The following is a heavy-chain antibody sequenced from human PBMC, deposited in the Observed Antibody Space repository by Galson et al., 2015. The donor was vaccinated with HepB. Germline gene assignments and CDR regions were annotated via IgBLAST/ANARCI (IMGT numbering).Heavy chain of an antibody. V-gene: IGHV1-69*10. D-gene: IGHD3-3*01. J-gene: IGHJ3*02. CDR1: GGPFSTYI. Sequence: SVKVSCKASGGPFSTYIISWVRQAPGQGLEWMGGIIPILDIANYAEDFQGRATITADESTSTAYMELSSLRSEDTAVYYCARGGPYYDFWSGYVPAEGRDASDIWGQGTMVTVSS. CDR2: IIPILDIA. CDR3: ARGGPYYDFWSGYVPAEGRDASDI.